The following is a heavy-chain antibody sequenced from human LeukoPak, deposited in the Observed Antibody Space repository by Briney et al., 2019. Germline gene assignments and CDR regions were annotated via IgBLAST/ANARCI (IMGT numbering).Heavy chain of an antibody. J-gene: IGHJ6*03. D-gene: IGHD1-26*01. V-gene: IGHV4-59*08. CDR2: IYYSGST. Sequence: SETLSLTCTVSGGSISSYYWSWIRQPPGKGLEWIGYIYYSGSTNYNPSLKSRVTISVDTSKNQFSLKLSSVTAADTAVYYCARLNGATPYYYYMDVWGKGTTVTISS. CDR1: GGSISSYY. CDR3: ARLNGATPYYYYMDV.